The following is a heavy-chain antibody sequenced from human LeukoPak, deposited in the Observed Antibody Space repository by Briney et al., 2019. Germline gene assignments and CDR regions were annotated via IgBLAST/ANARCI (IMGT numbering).Heavy chain of an antibody. Sequence: GASVTVSCKASGYTFTSYGISWVRQAPGQGLEWMGWISAYNGNTNYAQKLQGRVTMTTDTSTRTAYMELRSLRSDDTAVYYCARSSGYCSSTSCYGDNWFDPWGQGTLVTVSS. CDR2: ISAYNGNT. V-gene: IGHV1-18*01. CDR1: GYTFTSYG. D-gene: IGHD2-2*01. CDR3: ARSSGYCSSTSCYGDNWFDP. J-gene: IGHJ5*02.